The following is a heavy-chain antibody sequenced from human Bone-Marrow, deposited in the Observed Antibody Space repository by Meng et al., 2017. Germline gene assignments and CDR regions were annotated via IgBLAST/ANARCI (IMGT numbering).Heavy chain of an antibody. D-gene: IGHD5-12*01. CDR3: SGHIDY. Sequence: EVQLVEFGGGLVKPGGSLRLSCGGSGFTFSNAYMTWVRQVPGKRLEWVGRIKSKPDGETIDYAAPVKGRFTISRDDSKNTVYLQMNSLKTEDTAVYYCSGHIDYWGQGTLVTVSS. CDR1: GFTFSNAY. V-gene: IGHV3-15*01. CDR2: IKSKPDGETI. J-gene: IGHJ4*02.